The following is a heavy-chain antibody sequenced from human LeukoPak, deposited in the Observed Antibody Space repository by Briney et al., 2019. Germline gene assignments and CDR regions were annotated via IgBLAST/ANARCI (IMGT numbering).Heavy chain of an antibody. V-gene: IGHV1-18*01. CDR1: GYTFTSYG. D-gene: IGHD3-3*01. CDR3: ARDSYDFWSGEIDY. CDR2: ISAYNGNT. Sequence: ASVKVSCKASGYTFTSYGISWVRQAPGQGLEWMGWISAYNGNTNYAQKLQGRVTMTTDTSTSTAYMELRSLRSDDTAVYYCARDSYDFWSGEIDYWGQGTLVTVSS. J-gene: IGHJ4*02.